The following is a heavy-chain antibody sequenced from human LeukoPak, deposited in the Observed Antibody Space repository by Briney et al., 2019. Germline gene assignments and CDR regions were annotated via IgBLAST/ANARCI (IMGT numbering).Heavy chain of an antibody. J-gene: IGHJ5*02. D-gene: IGHD3-9*01. CDR1: GGSISSYY. V-gene: IGHV4-59*01. CDR2: IYYSGST. CDR3: ASSPRDDILTGFLSP. Sequence: SETLSLTCTVSGGSISSYYWSWIRQPPGKGLEWIGYIYYSGSTNYNPSLKSRVTISVDTSKNQFSLKLSSVTAADTAVYYCASSPRDDILTGFLSPWGQGTLVTVSS.